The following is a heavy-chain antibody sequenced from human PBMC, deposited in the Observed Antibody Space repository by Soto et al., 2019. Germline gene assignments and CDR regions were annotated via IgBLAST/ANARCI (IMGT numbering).Heavy chain of an antibody. CDR1: GFTVSSYG. CDR3: TGEVASGY. J-gene: IGHJ4*02. CDR2: ISRDGRTT. V-gene: IGHV3-30*03. Sequence: QVQLEESGGGVVQPGRSLRLSCAVSGFTVSSYGMHWVRQAPGKGPEWVAVISRDGRTTFYADSVKGRFTISKDNSRNTLFLEMNSLRDDDMAVYYCTGEVASGYWGQGTLVTVSS. D-gene: IGHD2-8*02.